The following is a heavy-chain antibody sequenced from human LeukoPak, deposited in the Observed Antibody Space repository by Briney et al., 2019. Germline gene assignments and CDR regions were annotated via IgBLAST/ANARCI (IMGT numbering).Heavy chain of an antibody. Sequence: GGSLRLSCAASGFTFSSYGLHWVRQAPGKGREWVAVISYDGSNKHYADSVKGRFTISRDNSKNTLYLQMSSLRAEDTAVYYCAKDQAIGSDGYNSPRYYFDYWGQGTLVTVSS. CDR1: GFTFSSYG. D-gene: IGHD5-24*01. J-gene: IGHJ4*02. CDR3: AKDQAIGSDGYNSPRYYFDY. V-gene: IGHV3-30*18. CDR2: ISYDGSNK.